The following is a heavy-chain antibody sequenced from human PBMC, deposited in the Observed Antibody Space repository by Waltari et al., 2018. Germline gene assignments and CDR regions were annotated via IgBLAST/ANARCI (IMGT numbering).Heavy chain of an antibody. V-gene: IGHV3-23*04. CDR2: ISGSGGST. CDR1: GFTLGSMA. J-gene: IGHJ4*02. Sequence: EVQLVESGGGLVRPGGSLGLSGEASGFTLGSMALTGVRQAPGKGLEWVSAISGSGGSTYYADSVKGRFTISRDNSKNTLYLQMNSLRAEDTAVYYCAKDPGAAANYWGQGTLVTVSS. CDR3: AKDPGAAANY. D-gene: IGHD6-13*01.